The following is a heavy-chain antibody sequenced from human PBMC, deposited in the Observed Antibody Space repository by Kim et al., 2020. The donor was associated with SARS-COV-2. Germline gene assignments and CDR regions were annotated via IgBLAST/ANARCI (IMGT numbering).Heavy chain of an antibody. CDR3: AKDKGFHGLGSVGPMDV. J-gene: IGHJ6*02. V-gene: IGHV3-30-3*01. Sequence: GGSLRLSCAASGFTFSSYPMHWVRQAPGNEWAWVAVLTAAGDNKYYADSVKGRFTISRDNSRNTLYLQMSSLRVDDTAVYYCAKDKGFHGLGSVGPMDVWGQGTTVTVSS. D-gene: IGHD3-10*01. CDR2: LTAAGDNK. CDR1: GFTFSSYP.